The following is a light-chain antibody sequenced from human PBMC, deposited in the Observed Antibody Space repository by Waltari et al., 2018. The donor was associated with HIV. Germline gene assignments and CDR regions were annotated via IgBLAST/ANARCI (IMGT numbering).Light chain of an antibody. CDR2: DDS. CDR1: NIGSKS. V-gene: IGLV3-21*02. CDR3: QVWDSSNDHVV. Sequence: SYVLTQPPSVSVAPGPTARITCGGNNIGSKSVHWYQQKPGPPVLVVYDDSDRPSGIPERFSGSNSGNTATLTSSRVEAGDEADYYCQVWDSSNDHVVFGGGTKLTVL. J-gene: IGLJ2*01.